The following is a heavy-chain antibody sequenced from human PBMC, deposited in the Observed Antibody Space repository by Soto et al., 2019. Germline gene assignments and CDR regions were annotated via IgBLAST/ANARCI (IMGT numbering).Heavy chain of an antibody. Sequence: GGSLRLSCAASGFTFSSYAMSWVRQAPGKGLEWVSAISGSGGSTYYADSVKGRFTISRDNSKNTLYLQMNSLRAEDTAVYYCAKRGYCSGGSCYFDSLAPYFDYWGQGTLVTVSS. CDR2: ISGSGGST. CDR3: AKRGYCSGGSCYFDSLAPYFDY. CDR1: GFTFSSYA. J-gene: IGHJ4*02. V-gene: IGHV3-23*01. D-gene: IGHD2-15*01.